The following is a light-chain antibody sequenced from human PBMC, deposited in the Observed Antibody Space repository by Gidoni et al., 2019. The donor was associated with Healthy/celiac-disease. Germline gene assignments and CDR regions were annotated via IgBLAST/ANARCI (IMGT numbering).Light chain of an antibody. Sequence: QSALTQPASVSGSPGQSITISCTGTSSAVGGYNYVSWYQHHPGKAPKLMIYDVSNRPPGVSDRFSGSKSGITASLSISGLQAEDEADYYCNSYTSNSTWVFGGGTKLTVL. CDR2: DVS. V-gene: IGLV2-14*03. CDR1: SSAVGGYNY. CDR3: NSYTSNSTWV. J-gene: IGLJ3*02.